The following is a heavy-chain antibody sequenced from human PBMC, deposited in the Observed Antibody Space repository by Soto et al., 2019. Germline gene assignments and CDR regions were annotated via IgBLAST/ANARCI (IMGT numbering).Heavy chain of an antibody. CDR1: GFSLSNYA. Sequence: GGSLRLSCAASGFSLSNYAMSWVRQAPGKGLEWVSAISGGGFGTYYADSVKGRFTISKDTSKNTLYLQMNSLSAEDTAVYYCAICGSGSGWHQERVKDYWGQGTLVNVSS. J-gene: IGHJ4*02. CDR3: AICGSGSGWHQERVKDY. V-gene: IGHV3-23*01. D-gene: IGHD6-19*01. CDR2: ISGGGFGT.